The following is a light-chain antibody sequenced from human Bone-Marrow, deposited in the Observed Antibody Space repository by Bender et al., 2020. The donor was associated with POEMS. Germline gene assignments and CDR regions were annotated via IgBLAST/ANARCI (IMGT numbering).Light chain of an antibody. V-gene: IGLV2-14*02. Sequence: QSALTQPASVSGSPGQSITLSCTGASSDVDIYDLVSWSQQHPGKAPKLIIYEAIKRPSGISPRFSGSRSGSTASLTIYGLQAEDEATYHCSSYTGSSSLFGGGTKLTVL. J-gene: IGLJ2*01. CDR2: EAI. CDR1: SSDVDIYDL. CDR3: SSYTGSSSL.